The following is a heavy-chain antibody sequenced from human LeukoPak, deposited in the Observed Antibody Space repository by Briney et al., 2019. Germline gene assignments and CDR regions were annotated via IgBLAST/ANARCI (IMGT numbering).Heavy chain of an antibody. CDR2: IKRKIDGETT. Sequence: GGSLRLSCAASGFSFTNAWMTWVRQAPGKGLEWVGHIKRKIDGETTEYAAPVKGRFTISRDDSKNTLYLQMNSLKTEDTAVYYCTTPNYDSSGYYDYWGQGTLVTVSS. CDR3: TTPNYDSSGYYDY. D-gene: IGHD3-22*01. CDR1: GFSFTNAW. V-gene: IGHV3-15*01. J-gene: IGHJ4*02.